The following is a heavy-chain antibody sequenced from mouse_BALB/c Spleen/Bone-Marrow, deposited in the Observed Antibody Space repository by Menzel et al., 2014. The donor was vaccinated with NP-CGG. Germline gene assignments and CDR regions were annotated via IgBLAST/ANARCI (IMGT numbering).Heavy chain of an antibody. J-gene: IGHJ3*01. V-gene: IGHV1S137*01. CDR1: GYTFTDYA. Sequence: QVQLQQSGAELVRPGVSVKISCKGSGYTFTDYAMHWLKQSHAKSLEWIGVIGTYYGDATYNQKFKTKATMTVDKSSSTAYMELARLTSEDSALYYCAREGPWFAFWGQGTLVTVSA. CDR2: IGTYYGDA. CDR3: AREGPWFAF.